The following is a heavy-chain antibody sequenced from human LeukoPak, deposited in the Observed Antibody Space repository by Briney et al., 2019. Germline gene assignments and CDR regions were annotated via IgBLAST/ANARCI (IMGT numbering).Heavy chain of an antibody. CDR1: GFTFTSYS. CDR3: AREGDGYPFDY. Sequence: GGSLRLSCAASGFTFTSYSMNWVRQAPGKGLEWVSTISGGGGSTYYADSVKGRFTISRDNSKNTLYLQVNSLRAEDTAVYYCAREGDGYPFDYWGQGTLVTVSS. CDR2: ISGGGGST. J-gene: IGHJ4*02. D-gene: IGHD5-24*01. V-gene: IGHV3-23*01.